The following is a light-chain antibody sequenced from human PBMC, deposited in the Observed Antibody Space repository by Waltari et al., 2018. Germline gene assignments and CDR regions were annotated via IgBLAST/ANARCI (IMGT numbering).Light chain of an antibody. CDR1: SSYVGAYDY. Sequence: QSALTQPRSVSGSPGQSVTISCTGTSSYVGAYDYVSWYQQHPGKAPKVMIYDVNERPSGASDRFCGSKSGNTASLTISVLQAEDEADYYCCSYAGSYTLVFGGGTKLTVL. CDR3: CSYAGSYTLV. CDR2: DVN. V-gene: IGLV2-11*01. J-gene: IGLJ3*02.